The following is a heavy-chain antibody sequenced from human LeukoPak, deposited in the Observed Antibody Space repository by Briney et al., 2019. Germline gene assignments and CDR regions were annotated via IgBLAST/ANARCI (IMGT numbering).Heavy chain of an antibody. V-gene: IGHV3-48*03. CDR3: AKRRVKWELLSPIDY. J-gene: IGHJ4*02. D-gene: IGHD1-26*01. CDR1: GFTFSSYE. CDR2: ISSSGSTI. Sequence: GGSLRLSCAASGFTFSSYEMNWVRQAPGKGLEWVSYISSSGSTIYYADSVKGRFTISRDNAKNSLYLQMNSLRAEDTAVYYCAKRRVKWELLSPIDYWGQGTLVTVSS.